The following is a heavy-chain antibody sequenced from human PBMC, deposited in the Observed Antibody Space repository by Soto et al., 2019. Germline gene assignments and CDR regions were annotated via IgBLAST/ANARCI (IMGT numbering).Heavy chain of an antibody. J-gene: IGHJ3*02. D-gene: IGHD3-16*01. V-gene: IGHV3-23*01. CDR2: ISGGGGST. Sequence: GGSLRLSCAASGFTFSSYFMTWVRQAPGRGLEWVSAISGGGGSTYYADSVKGRFTISRDNSRNTLYLQMNSLRAEDTAVYYCAKRARSLGDAFDIWGQGTMVTVS. CDR1: GFTFSSYF. CDR3: AKRARSLGDAFDI.